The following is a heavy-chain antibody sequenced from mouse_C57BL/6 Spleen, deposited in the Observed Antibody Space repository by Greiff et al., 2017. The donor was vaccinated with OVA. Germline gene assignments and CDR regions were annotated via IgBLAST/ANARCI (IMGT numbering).Heavy chain of an antibody. D-gene: IGHD1-1*01. CDR3: ARPVGSRYWYFDV. CDR2: IYPGDGDT. V-gene: IGHV1-82*01. Sequence: VQLQQSGPELVKPGASVKISCTASGYAFSSSWMNWVKLRPGKGLEWIGRIYPGDGDTNYNGKFKGKATLTADKSSSTAYMQLSSLTSEDSAVYFCARPVGSRYWYFDVWGTGTTVTVSS. J-gene: IGHJ1*03. CDR1: GYAFSSSW.